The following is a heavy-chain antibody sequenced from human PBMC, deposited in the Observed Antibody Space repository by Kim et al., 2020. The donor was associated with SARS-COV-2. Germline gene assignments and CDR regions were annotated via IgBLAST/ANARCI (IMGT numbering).Heavy chain of an antibody. D-gene: IGHD1-26*01. V-gene: IGHV4-39*01. Sequence: TPSRKSRVTISVDTSKNQFSLELSSVTAADTAVYYCARLYSGSYYPTFDYWGQGTLVTVSS. CDR3: ARLYSGSYYPTFDY. J-gene: IGHJ4*02.